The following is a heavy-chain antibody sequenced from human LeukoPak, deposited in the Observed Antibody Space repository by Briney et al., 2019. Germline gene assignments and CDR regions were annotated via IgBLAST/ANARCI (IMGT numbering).Heavy chain of an antibody. CDR2: VTGNGGNT. D-gene: IGHD2-15*01. CDR3: AKAGYCSGGSCGPVDY. Sequence: GGSLRLSCVASGFPFSPYGMSWVRQAPGKGLEWVSTVTGNGGNTYYADSVKGRFTISRDNSKNTLYLQMNSLRAEDTAVYYCAKAGYCSGGSCGPVDYWGQGTLVTVSS. CDR1: GFPFSPYG. V-gene: IGHV3-23*01. J-gene: IGHJ4*02.